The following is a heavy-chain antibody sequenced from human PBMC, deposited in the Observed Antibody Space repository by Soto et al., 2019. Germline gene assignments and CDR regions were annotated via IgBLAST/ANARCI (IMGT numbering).Heavy chain of an antibody. CDR1: GYTFTSYD. D-gene: IGHD2-8*01. CDR2: MNPNNVNT. CDR3: ARGYADPSKYYYYMDV. J-gene: IGHJ6*03. V-gene: IGHV1-8*01. Sequence: QVQLVQSGAEVKKPGASVKVSCKASGYTFTSYDINWVRQATGHGLEWMGWMNPNNVNTGYAQKFQGRVIMTKNTSISTAYMELSNLRSEDTAVYYCARGYADPSKYYYYMDVWGKGTTVTVSS.